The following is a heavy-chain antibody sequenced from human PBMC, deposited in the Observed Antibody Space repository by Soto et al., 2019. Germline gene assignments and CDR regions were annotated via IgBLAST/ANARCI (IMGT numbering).Heavy chain of an antibody. J-gene: IGHJ4*02. CDR1: GFTFSSYG. Sequence: GGSLRLSCAASGFTFSSYGMHWVRQAPGKGLEWVAVISYDGSNKYYADSVKGRFTISRDNSKNTLYLQMNSLRAEDTAVYYCAKDADFWSGYPYYFDYWGQGTLGTVSS. D-gene: IGHD3-3*01. CDR2: ISYDGSNK. CDR3: AKDADFWSGYPYYFDY. V-gene: IGHV3-30*18.